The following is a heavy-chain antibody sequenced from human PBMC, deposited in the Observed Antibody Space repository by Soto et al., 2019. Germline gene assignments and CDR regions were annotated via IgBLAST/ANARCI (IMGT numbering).Heavy chain of an antibody. V-gene: IGHV3-21*01. CDR3: ARDRDIAAAEDAFDI. CDR2: ISSSSSYI. J-gene: IGHJ3*02. D-gene: IGHD6-13*01. Sequence: GGSLRLSCAASGFTFSSYSMNWVRQAPGKGLEWVSSISSSSSYIYYADSVKGRFTISRDNAKNSLYLQMNSLRAEDTAVYYCARDRDIAAAEDAFDIWGQGTMVTVSS. CDR1: GFTFSSYS.